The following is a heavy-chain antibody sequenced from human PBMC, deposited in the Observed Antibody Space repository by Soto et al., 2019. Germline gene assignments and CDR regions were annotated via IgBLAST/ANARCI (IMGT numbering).Heavy chain of an antibody. J-gene: IGHJ4*02. Sequence: GGSLRLACAASGFTFSSYAMHWVRQAPGKGLEWVAVILYDGSNKYYADSVKGRFTISRDNSKNTLYLQMNSLRAEDTAVYFCARELEALACWGLGTLVTVSS. CDR1: GFTFSSYA. V-gene: IGHV3-30-3*01. D-gene: IGHD1-1*01. CDR2: ILYDGSNK. CDR3: ARELEALAC.